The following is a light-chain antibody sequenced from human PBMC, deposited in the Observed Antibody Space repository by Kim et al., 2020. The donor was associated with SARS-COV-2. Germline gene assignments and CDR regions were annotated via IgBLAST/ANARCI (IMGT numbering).Light chain of an antibody. CDR3: QQGYSAPRT. V-gene: IGKV1-39*01. J-gene: IGKJ2*01. CDR2: TAS. CDR1: QSVSSY. Sequence: SPSVGGRVTNTCRASQSVSSYVNWYQQKPGKAPNLLIYTASSLQSGVPSRYSGSGSGTDFTLTISSLQPEDFATYYCQQGYSAPRTFGQGTKLEI.